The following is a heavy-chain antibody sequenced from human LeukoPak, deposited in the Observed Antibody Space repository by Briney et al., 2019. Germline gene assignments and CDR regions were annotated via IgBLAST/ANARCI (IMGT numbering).Heavy chain of an antibody. J-gene: IGHJ3*02. CDR3: AKDHVEDDFWSGYYEPLDAFDI. V-gene: IGHV3-23*01. CDR1: GFTFSSYA. CDR2: ISGSGGST. D-gene: IGHD3-3*01. Sequence: GGSLRLSCAASGFTFSSYAMSWVRQAPGKGLEWVSAISGSGGSTYYADSVKGRFTISRDNSKNTLYLQMNSLRAEDTAVYYCAKDHVEDDFWSGYYEPLDAFDIWGQGTMVTVSS.